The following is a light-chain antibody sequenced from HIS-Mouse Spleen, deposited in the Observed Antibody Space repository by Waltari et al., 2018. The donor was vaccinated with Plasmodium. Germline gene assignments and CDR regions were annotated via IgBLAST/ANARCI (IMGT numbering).Light chain of an antibody. CDR3: CSYAGSYTFVV. J-gene: IGLJ2*01. Sequence: QSALTQPRSVSGSPGQSVTISCTGTSSDVGGYNYVSWYQQHPGKAPKLLIYEVSNRPSGVPDRFSGSKSGNTASLTISGLQAEDEADYYCCSYAGSYTFVVFGGGTKLTVL. CDR2: EVS. CDR1: SSDVGGYNY. V-gene: IGLV2-11*01.